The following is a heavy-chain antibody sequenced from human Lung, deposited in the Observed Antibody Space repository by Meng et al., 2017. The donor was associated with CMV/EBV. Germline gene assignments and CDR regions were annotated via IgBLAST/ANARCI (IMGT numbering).Heavy chain of an antibody. J-gene: IGHJ4*02. Sequence: GESXKISCAASGFTFSNYAMHWVRQAPGKGLEWVAVISYDGSNKYFADSVKGRFTISRDNSKNMLYLQMNSLRAEDTAVYYCAWGVVTPGYWGQGTLVTVSS. CDR1: GFTFSNYA. CDR2: ISYDGSNK. D-gene: IGHD4-23*01. V-gene: IGHV3-30*04. CDR3: AWGVVTPGY.